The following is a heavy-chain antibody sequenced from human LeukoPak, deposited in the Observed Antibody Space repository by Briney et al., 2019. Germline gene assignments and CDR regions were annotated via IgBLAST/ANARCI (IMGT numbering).Heavy chain of an antibody. J-gene: IGHJ6*03. Sequence: SETLSLTCAVYGGSFSGYYWSWIRQPPGKGLEWIGEINHSGSTNYNPSLKSRVTISVDTSKNRFSLKLSSVTAADTAVYYCARGLLYYYYYYMDVWGKGTTVTVSS. CDR2: INHSGST. CDR1: GGSFSGYY. V-gene: IGHV4-34*01. D-gene: IGHD1-26*01. CDR3: ARGLLYYYYYYMDV.